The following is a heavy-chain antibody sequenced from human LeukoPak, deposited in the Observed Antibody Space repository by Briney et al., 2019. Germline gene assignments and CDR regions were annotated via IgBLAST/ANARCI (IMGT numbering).Heavy chain of an antibody. J-gene: IGHJ4*02. CDR2: VTSSSGHM. V-gene: IGHV3-11*04. Sequence: GGSLRLSCAASGFIFSDYYMTWIRQAPGKGLEWVSYVTSSSGHMYYADSAKGRFTISRDNAKNSLDLQMNSLRAEDTAVYYCARVARYGDYIGGSDYWGQGALVTVSS. CDR3: ARVARYGDYIGGSDY. D-gene: IGHD4-17*01. CDR1: GFIFSDYY.